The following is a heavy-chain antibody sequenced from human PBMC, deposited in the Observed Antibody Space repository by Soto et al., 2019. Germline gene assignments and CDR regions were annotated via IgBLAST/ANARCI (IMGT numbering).Heavy chain of an antibody. D-gene: IGHD3-9*01. Sequence: PRGSLRLSCAASGFTFSSYGMHWVRQAPGKGLEWVAVISYDGSNKYYADSVKGRFTISRDNSKNTLYLQMNSLRAEDTAVYYCAKESVRYFGYYFDYWGQGTLVTVSS. CDR1: GFTFSSYG. V-gene: IGHV3-30*18. CDR2: ISYDGSNK. J-gene: IGHJ4*02. CDR3: AKESVRYFGYYFDY.